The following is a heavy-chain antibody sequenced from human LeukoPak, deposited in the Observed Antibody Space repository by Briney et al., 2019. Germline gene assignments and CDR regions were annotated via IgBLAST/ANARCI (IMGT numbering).Heavy chain of an antibody. D-gene: IGHD1-26*01. CDR2: IRYDGSNK. CDR3: ARTVGAMVHGAFDI. Sequence: GGSLRLSCAASGFTFSSYGMHWVRQAPGKGLEWVAFIRYDGSNKYYADSVKGRFTISRDNTKKSLYLQMNSLRVEDTAVYYCARTVGAMVHGAFDIWGQGTMVTVSS. CDR1: GFTFSSYG. J-gene: IGHJ3*02. V-gene: IGHV3-30*02.